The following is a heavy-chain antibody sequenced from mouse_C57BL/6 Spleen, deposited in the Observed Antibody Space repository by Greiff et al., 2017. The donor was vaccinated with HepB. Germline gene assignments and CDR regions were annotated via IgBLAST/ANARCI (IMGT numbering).Heavy chain of an antibody. CDR2: ISYDGSN. CDR1: GYSITSGYY. CDR3: ARGGQSDY. D-gene: IGHD3-3*01. V-gene: IGHV3-6*01. Sequence: DVQLQESGPGLVKPSQSLSLTCSVTGYSITSGYYWNWIRQFPGNKLEWMGYISYDGSNNYNPSLKNRISITRDTSKNQFFLKLNSVTTEDTATYYCARGGQSDYWGQGTTLTVSS. J-gene: IGHJ2*01.